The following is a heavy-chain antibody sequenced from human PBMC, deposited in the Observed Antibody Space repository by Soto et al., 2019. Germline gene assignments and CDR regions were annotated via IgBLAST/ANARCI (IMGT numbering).Heavy chain of an antibody. CDR3: AKSYSILTGYSDYFDY. D-gene: IGHD3-9*01. V-gene: IGHV3-30*18. CDR2: ISYDGSNK. Sequence: PGGSLRLSCAASGFTFSSYGMHWVRQAPGKGLEWVAVISYDGSNKYYADSVKGRFTISRDNSKNTLYLQMNSLRAEDTAVYYCAKSYSILTGYSDYFDYWGQGTLVTVSS. CDR1: GFTFSSYG. J-gene: IGHJ4*02.